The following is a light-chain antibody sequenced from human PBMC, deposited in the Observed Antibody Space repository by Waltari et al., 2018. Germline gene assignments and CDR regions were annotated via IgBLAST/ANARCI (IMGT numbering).Light chain of an antibody. V-gene: IGLV2-8*01. J-gene: IGLJ2*01. Sequence: QSALTQPPSASGSPGQTVIISCTGTSSHIGSSKYVSWYQQIPGRAPALIIYEVDRRPPGVPDRFSGSKSGNTASLTVSGLQTEDEGDYYCSSYAGSNKLIFGGVTKLTVL. CDR1: SSHIGSSKY. CDR2: EVD. CDR3: SSYAGSNKLI.